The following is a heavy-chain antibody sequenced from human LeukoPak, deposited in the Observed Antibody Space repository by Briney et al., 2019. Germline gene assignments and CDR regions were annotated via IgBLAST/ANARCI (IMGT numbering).Heavy chain of an antibody. CDR3: ARTTVTTDDAFDI. CDR2: INHSGST. Sequence: SETLSLTCAVYGGFFSAYYWSWIRQPPGKGLEWIGEINHSGSTNYDPSLKSRVTISVDTPKHQFSLKLSSVTAADTAVYYCARTTVTTDDAFDIWGQGTMVTVSS. V-gene: IGHV4-34*01. J-gene: IGHJ3*02. CDR1: GGFFSAYY. D-gene: IGHD4-11*01.